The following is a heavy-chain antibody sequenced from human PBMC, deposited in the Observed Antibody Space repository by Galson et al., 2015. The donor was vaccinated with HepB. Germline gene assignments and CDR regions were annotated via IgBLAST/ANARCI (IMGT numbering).Heavy chain of an antibody. Sequence: SLRLSCAASGFTVSSNYMSWVRQAPGKGLEWVSVIYSGGSTYYADSVKGRFTISRHNSKNTLYLQMNSLRAEDTAVYYCARGYSGSYYGSGFDPWGQGTLVTVSS. J-gene: IGHJ5*02. CDR3: ARGYSGSYYGSGFDP. CDR2: IYSGGST. CDR1: GFTVSSNY. V-gene: IGHV3-53*04. D-gene: IGHD3-10*01.